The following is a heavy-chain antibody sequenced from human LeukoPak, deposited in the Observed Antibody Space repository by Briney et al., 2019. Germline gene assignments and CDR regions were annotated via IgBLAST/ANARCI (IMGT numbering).Heavy chain of an antibody. D-gene: IGHD6-13*01. V-gene: IGHV4-39*01. Sequence: SETLSLTCTVSGGSISSSSYYWGWIRQPPGKGLEWIGSIYYSGSTYYNPSLKSRVTISVDTSKNQFSLKLSSVSAADTAVYYCARLNPGIAAAGGFSWGQGTLVTVSS. CDR3: ARLNPGIAAAGGFS. CDR2: IYYSGST. J-gene: IGHJ4*02. CDR1: GGSISSSSYY.